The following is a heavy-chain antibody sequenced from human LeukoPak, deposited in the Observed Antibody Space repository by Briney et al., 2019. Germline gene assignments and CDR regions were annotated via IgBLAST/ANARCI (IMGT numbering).Heavy chain of an antibody. J-gene: IGHJ4*02. Sequence: GASVKVSCKASGYTFTGYYIHWVRQAPGQGLEWMGWINPNTGGTNYAQNFQGRVTMTRDTSISTAYMELSRLKSDDTAVHYCARGPTVTTDYWGQGTLVTVSS. D-gene: IGHD4-17*01. V-gene: IGHV1-2*02. CDR2: INPNTGGT. CDR3: ARGPTVTTDY. CDR1: GYTFTGYY.